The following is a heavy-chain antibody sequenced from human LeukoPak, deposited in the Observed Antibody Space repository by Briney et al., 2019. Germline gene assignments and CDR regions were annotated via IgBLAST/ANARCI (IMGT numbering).Heavy chain of an antibody. CDR3: ARAPGSCSTTSCEYYYYMDV. V-gene: IGHV4-59*12. CDR2: IYSSGST. D-gene: IGHD2-2*01. CDR1: GGSISSYY. J-gene: IGHJ6*03. Sequence: SETLSLTCTVSGGSISSYYWSWIRQPPGKGLEWIGYIYSSGSTNYNPSLKSRVTMSIDTSKNQFSLEVSSVTAADTAVYYCARAPGSCSTTSCEYYYYMDVWGKGTTVTVSS.